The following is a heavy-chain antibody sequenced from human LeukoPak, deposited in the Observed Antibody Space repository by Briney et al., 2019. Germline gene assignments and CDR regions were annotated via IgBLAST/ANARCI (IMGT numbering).Heavy chain of an antibody. CDR1: GFTFSSYG. CDR2: TRYDEDNK. D-gene: IGHD5-18*01. J-gene: IGHJ4*02. Sequence: GGSLRLSCAASGFTFSSYGMNWVRQAPGKGLEWVAFTRYDEDNKYYAESVKGRFTISRDNSKNTLYLQMNSLRVEDTAVYYCARAWIQLWLAPPYFDYWGQGTLVTVSS. V-gene: IGHV3-30*02. CDR3: ARAWIQLWLAPPYFDY.